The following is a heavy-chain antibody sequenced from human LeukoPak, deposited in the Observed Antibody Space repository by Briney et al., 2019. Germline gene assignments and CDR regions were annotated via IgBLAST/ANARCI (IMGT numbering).Heavy chain of an antibody. CDR2: FDPEDGET. J-gene: IGHJ3*02. CDR3: ATARTISYAFDI. V-gene: IGHV1-24*01. Sequence: ASVKVSCKVSGYTLTELSMHWVRQAPGKGLEWMGGFDPEDGETIYAQKFRGRVTMTEDTSTDTAYMELSSLRSEDTAVYYCATARTISYAFDIWGQGTMVTVSS. D-gene: IGHD3-9*01. CDR1: GYTLTELS.